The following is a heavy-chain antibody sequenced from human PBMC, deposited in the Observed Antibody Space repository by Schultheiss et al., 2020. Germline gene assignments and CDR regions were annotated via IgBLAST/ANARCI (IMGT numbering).Heavy chain of an antibody. CDR2: ISSSSSTI. CDR3: ARDSGYSYDDWNYFDY. J-gene: IGHJ4*02. Sequence: GESLKISCAASGFTFSNAWMNWVRQAPGKGLEWVSYISSSSSTIYYADSVKGRFTISRDNAKNSLYLQMNSLRDEDTAVYYCARDSGYSYDDWNYFDYWGQGTLVTVSS. D-gene: IGHD5-18*01. V-gene: IGHV3-48*02. CDR1: GFTFSNAW.